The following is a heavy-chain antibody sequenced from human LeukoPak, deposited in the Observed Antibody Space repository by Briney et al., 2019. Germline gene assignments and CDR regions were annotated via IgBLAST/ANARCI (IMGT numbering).Heavy chain of an antibody. J-gene: IGHJ4*02. CDR2: ISSSGGGI. CDR3: AKDYSGSYYYFDY. D-gene: IGHD1-26*01. V-gene: IGHV3-23*01. Sequence: PGGSLRLSCTASKFTLSNYAMTWVRQAPGKGLEGVSTISSSGGGIFHSDSVKGRFTIRGHNSKNTLYLQMNSLRAEDTAVYYCAKDYSGSYYYFDYWGQGTLVTVSS. CDR1: KFTLSNYA.